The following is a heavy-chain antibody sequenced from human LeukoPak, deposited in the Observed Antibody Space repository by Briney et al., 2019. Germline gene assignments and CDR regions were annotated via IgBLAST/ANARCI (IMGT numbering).Heavy chain of an antibody. V-gene: IGHV1-69*13. Sequence: SVKVSCKASGGTFSSYAISWVRQAPGQGLEWVGGIIPIFGTANYAQKFQGRVTITADESTSTAYMELSSLRSEDTAVYYCARAAKDIVVVPAAASLYYFDYWGQGTLVTVSS. CDR2: IIPIFGTA. CDR1: GGTFSSYA. J-gene: IGHJ4*02. CDR3: ARAAKDIVVVPAAASLYYFDY. D-gene: IGHD2-2*01.